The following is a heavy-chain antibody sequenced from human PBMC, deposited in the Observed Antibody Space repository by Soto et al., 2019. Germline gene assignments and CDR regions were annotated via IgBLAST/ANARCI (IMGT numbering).Heavy chain of an antibody. CDR2: ISYDGSNK. Sequence: PGGSLRLSCAASGFTFSSYGMHCVRQAPGKGLEWVAVISYDGSNKYYADSVKGRFTISRDNSKNTLYLQMNSLRAEDTAVYYCAKDSRFCSGGSCYFFFDYWGQGTLVTGSS. V-gene: IGHV3-30*18. CDR1: GFTFSSYG. J-gene: IGHJ4*02. D-gene: IGHD2-15*01. CDR3: AKDSRFCSGGSCYFFFDY.